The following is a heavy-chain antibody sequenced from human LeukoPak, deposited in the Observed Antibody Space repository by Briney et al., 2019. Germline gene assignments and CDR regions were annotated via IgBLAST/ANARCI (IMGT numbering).Heavy chain of an antibody. CDR2: IYSGGST. Sequence: PGGTLSLTCAASGFTVSTNYVTWVRQAQGKGLERVSVIYSGGSTYYEDSVKGRFIISRDNSKNTVYLQMNSLRAEDTAVYYCARDRSGVGGYQVHWGQGTLVTVSS. CDR3: ARDRSGVGGYQVH. J-gene: IGHJ4*02. V-gene: IGHV3-66*01. CDR1: GFTVSTNY. D-gene: IGHD1-26*01.